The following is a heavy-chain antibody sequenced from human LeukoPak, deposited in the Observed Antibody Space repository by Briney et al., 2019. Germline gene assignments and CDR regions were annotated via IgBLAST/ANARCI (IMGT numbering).Heavy chain of an antibody. D-gene: IGHD6-19*01. Sequence: GGSLRLSCAASGFTFSSYAMSWVRQAPGKGLEWVSVIYSGGSTYYADSVKGRFTISRDNSKNTLYLQMNSLRAEDTAVYYCAISPRGWSAFDIWGQGTMVTVSS. J-gene: IGHJ3*02. CDR3: AISPRGWSAFDI. CDR1: GFTFSSYA. V-gene: IGHV3-53*01. CDR2: IYSGGST.